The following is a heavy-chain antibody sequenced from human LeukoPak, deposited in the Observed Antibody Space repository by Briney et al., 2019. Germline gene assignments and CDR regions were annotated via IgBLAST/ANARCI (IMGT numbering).Heavy chain of an antibody. CDR3: ARERRQWGAYFYYMDV. V-gene: IGHV3-23*01. Sequence: PGGSLRLSCAASGISFSSYAMSWVRQAPGKGLEWVSAISGSGASTYYADSVKGRFTISRDNSKNTLFLQMNSLRVEDTAVYYCARERRQWGAYFYYMDVWGKGTTVTVSS. J-gene: IGHJ6*03. CDR1: GISFSSYA. D-gene: IGHD6-19*01. CDR2: ISGSGAST.